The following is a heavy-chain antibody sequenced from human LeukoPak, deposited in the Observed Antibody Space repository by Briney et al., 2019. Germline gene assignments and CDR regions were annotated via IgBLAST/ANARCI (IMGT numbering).Heavy chain of an antibody. D-gene: IGHD2-2*01. J-gene: IGHJ4*02. CDR2: IYYSGST. CDR1: GGSVSSGSYY. CDR3: ARGHCSSTSCYPIDY. Sequence: PSETLSLTCTVSGGSVSSGSYYWSWIRQPPGKGLEWIGYIYYSGSTNYNPSLKSRVTISVDTSKSQFSLKLSSVTAADTAVYYCARGHCSSTSCYPIDYWGQGTLVTVSS. V-gene: IGHV4-61*01.